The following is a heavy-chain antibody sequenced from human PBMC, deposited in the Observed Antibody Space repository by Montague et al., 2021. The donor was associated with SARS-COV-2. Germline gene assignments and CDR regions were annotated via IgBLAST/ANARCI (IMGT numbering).Heavy chain of an antibody. D-gene: IGHD2-2*01. Sequence: CAISGDSVASNIATRNWIRQSPARHLEWLGRTYYRFKWYNDYAESVKSRITIDPDTSKHQFSLHLNSVTPEDTAVYYCARIPVGSKYYFDFWGQGTLVTVSS. V-gene: IGHV6-1*01. CDR3: ARIPVGSKYYFDF. CDR1: GDSVASNIAT. CDR2: TYYRFKWYN. J-gene: IGHJ4*02.